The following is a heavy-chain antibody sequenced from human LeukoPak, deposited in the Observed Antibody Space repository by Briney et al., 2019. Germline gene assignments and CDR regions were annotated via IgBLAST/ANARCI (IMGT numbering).Heavy chain of an antibody. J-gene: IGHJ4*02. D-gene: IGHD6-19*01. V-gene: IGHV4-59*01. CDR2: IYYSGST. CDR3: ARVSGWYGDGSFFDY. CDR1: GGSISSYY. Sequence: SETLSLTCTDSGGSISSYYWSWIRQPPGKGLEWIGYIYYSGSTNYNPSLKSRVTISVDTSKNQFSLKLSSVTAADTAVYYCARVSGWYGDGSFFDYWGQGTPVTVSS.